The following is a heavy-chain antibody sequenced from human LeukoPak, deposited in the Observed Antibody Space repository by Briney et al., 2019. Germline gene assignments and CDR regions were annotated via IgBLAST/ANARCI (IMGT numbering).Heavy chain of an antibody. Sequence: SETLSLTCSVSGYSIGSGYYWGWIRQPPGKGLEWIGYIYYSGSTYYNPSLKSRITISLDTSKNQFSLKLSSVTAADTAVYYCARDSVYSGSSLDYWGQGTLVTVSS. CDR2: IYYSGST. CDR1: GYSIGSGYY. D-gene: IGHD1-26*01. V-gene: IGHV4-38-2*02. CDR3: ARDSVYSGSSLDY. J-gene: IGHJ4*02.